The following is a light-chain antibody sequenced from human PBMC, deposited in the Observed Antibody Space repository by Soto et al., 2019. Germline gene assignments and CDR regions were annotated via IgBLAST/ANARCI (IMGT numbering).Light chain of an antibody. V-gene: IGLV1-40*01. J-gene: IGLJ3*02. Sequence: QSVLTQPPSVSGAPGQRVTISCTGSYSNIGAGYEVHWYQQIPGTAPKLLISGHNNRPSGVPDRFFGSKSGTSASLTIIGLQAEDEADYYCAAWDDSLRGWVFGGGTKLTVL. CDR2: GHN. CDR1: YSNIGAGYE. CDR3: AAWDDSLRGWV.